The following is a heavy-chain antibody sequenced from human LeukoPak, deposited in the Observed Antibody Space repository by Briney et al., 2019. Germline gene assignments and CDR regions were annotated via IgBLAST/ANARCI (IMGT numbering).Heavy chain of an antibody. CDR1: GYTLTELS. J-gene: IGHJ4*02. CDR2: FGPEDGET. V-gene: IGHV1-24*01. D-gene: IGHD2-2*01. CDR3: ATFCSSTSCLYYFDY. Sequence: AAVTVSCKVSGYTLTELSMHWVRQAPGKGLERMGVFGPEDGETIYAQKFQGRVTMTEDIYTDTAYMELSRLRSEDTAVYYCATFCSSTSCLYYFDYWGQGTLVTVSS.